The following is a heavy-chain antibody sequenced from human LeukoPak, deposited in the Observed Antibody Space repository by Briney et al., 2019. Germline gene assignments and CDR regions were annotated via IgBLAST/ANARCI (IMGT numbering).Heavy chain of an antibody. CDR2: IYYSGST. V-gene: IGHV4-39*01. CDR3: ARLXYSHGNGXY. Sequence: SEALSLTCTVSGGSISNSFYYWGWIRQPPGKGLEWIGSIYYSGSTSYSPSLKSRVTMSVDTSKNQFSLNLSPVTAADTAVYCCARLXYSHGNGXYWGQGTLVTVS. D-gene: IGHD5-18*01. CDR1: GGSISNSFYY. J-gene: IGHJ4*02.